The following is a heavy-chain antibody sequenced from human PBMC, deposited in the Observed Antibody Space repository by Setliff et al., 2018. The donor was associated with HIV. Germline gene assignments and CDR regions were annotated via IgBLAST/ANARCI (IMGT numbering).Heavy chain of an antibody. CDR1: GYIFSDYY. V-gene: IGHV1-2*06. J-gene: IGHJ6*03. CDR3: ARGRGYCSSHGCFYYYMDV. D-gene: IGHD2-2*01. CDR2: INPNSGAT. Sequence: ASVKVSCKASGYIFSDYYIHWVRQTPGQGLEWMGRINPNSGATDYAQEFQGRVSMTRDTSIRTVYMELSRLRSDDTAVYFCARGRGYCSSHGCFYYYMDVWAEGTTVTVSS.